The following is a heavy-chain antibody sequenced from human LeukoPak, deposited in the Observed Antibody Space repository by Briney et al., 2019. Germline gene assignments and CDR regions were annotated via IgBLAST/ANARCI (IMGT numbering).Heavy chain of an antibody. CDR3: ARGKDYGDYSFDY. Sequence: PSETLSLTCAVSGGSISSGGYSWSWIRQPPGKGLEWIGYIYHSGSTYYNPSLESRVTISVDRSKNQFPLKLSSVTAADTAVYYCARGKDYGDYSFDYWGQGTLVTVSS. J-gene: IGHJ4*02. D-gene: IGHD4-17*01. V-gene: IGHV4-30-2*01. CDR1: GGSISSGGYS. CDR2: IYHSGST.